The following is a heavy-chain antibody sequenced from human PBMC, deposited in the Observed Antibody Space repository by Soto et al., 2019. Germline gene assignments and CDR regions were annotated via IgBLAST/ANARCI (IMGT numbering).Heavy chain of an antibody. CDR2: IYYSGST. Sequence: SETLSLTCTVSGGSISSGGYYWSWIRQHPGKGLEWIGYIYYSGSTYYNPSLKSRVTISVDTSKNQFSLKLSSVTAADTAVYYCARGLEAGFWPTSYYYYGMDVWGQGTTVTVSS. D-gene: IGHD6-13*01. V-gene: IGHV4-31*03. CDR1: GGSISSGGYY. J-gene: IGHJ6*02. CDR3: ARGLEAGFWPTSYYYYGMDV.